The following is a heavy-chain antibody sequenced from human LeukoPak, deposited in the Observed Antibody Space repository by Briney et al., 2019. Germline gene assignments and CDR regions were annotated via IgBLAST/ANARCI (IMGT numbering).Heavy chain of an antibody. CDR1: GFSVKRNY. CDR3: VRDSEGALDI. CDR2: VDSSDPL. Sequence: PGGSLRLSCAVSGFSVKRNYMNWVRQAPGKGLEWVSFVDSSDPLYYADSVKGRFTVSRDSSQNIIYLQLNNLEAEDTAVYYCVRDSEGALDIWGQGTMVTVSS. V-gene: IGHV3-53*01. J-gene: IGHJ3*02.